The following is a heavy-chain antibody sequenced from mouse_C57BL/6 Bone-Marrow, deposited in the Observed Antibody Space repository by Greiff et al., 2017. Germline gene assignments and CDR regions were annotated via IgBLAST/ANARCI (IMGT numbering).Heavy chain of an antibody. D-gene: IGHD1-1*01. J-gene: IGHJ3*01. CDR3: APVSSYPFAY. Sequence: QVQLQQPGAELVMPGASVKLSCKASGYTFTSYWMHWVKQRPGQGLEWIGEIDPSDSYTNYNQKFKGKSTLTVDKSASTAYMQLSSLTSEDSAVYYGAPVSSYPFAYWGQGTLVTVSA. CDR1: GYTFTSYW. V-gene: IGHV1-69*01. CDR2: IDPSDSYT.